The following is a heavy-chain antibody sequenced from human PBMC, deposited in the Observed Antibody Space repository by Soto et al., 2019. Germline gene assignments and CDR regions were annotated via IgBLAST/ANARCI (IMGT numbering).Heavy chain of an antibody. CDR1: GESFSDNY. V-gene: IGHV4-34*01. D-gene: IGHD4-17*01. CDR3: ARKIKPNARVVTTSFDY. CDR2: VHLSGRT. J-gene: IGHJ4*02. Sequence: SETLSLTCAVSGESFSDNYWGWLRQSPGEGLEWIGDVHLSGRTNYNPSLKSRVTIFMDTSKNQFSLKLNSVTAADTAVYYCARKIKPNARVVTTSFDYWGQGIQVTVSS.